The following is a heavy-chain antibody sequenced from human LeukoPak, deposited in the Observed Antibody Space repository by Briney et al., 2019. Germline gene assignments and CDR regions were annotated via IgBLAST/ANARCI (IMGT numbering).Heavy chain of an antibody. CDR2: IIPIFGTA. CDR1: GYTFTSYG. Sequence: ASVKVSCKASGYTFTSYGISWVRQAPGQGLEWMGGIIPIFGTANYAQKFQGRVTITADESTSTAYMELSSPRSEDTAVYYCARGQLARGWFDPWGQGTLVTVSS. J-gene: IGHJ5*02. CDR3: ARGQLARGWFDP. V-gene: IGHV1-69*13. D-gene: IGHD6-6*01.